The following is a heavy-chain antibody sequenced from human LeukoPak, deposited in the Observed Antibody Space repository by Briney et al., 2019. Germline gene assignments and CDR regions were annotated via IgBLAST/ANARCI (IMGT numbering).Heavy chain of an antibody. CDR1: GFTFSSYA. V-gene: IGHV3-30*01. CDR2: ISYDGSNK. CDR3: ARDRGRFLASMDV. D-gene: IGHD3-3*01. J-gene: IGHJ6*03. Sequence: ERSLRLSCAASGFTFSSYAMHWVRQAPGKGLEWVAVISYDGSNKYYADSVKGRFTISRDNSKNTLYLQMNSLRAEDTAVYYCARDRGRFLASMDVWGKGTTVTVSS.